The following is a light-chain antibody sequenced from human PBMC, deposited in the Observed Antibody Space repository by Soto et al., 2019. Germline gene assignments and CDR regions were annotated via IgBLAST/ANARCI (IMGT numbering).Light chain of an antibody. V-gene: IGKV2D-29*02. J-gene: IGKJ5*01. CDR2: EVS. CDR1: QSLLHITGETF. Sequence: DVVMTQTPLSLSVAPGQPASISCKSSQSLLHITGETFLFWYLQKPGQSPQLXIYEVSTRVSGVPDRVSGSGSGTDFTLEISRVETDDVGIYYCMQSTQLPPTFGQGTRLEIK. CDR3: MQSTQLPPT.